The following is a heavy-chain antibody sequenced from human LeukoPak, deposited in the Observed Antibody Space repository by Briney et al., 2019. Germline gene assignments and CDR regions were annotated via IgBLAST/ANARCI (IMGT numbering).Heavy chain of an antibody. D-gene: IGHD5-12*01. CDR1: GFTVGSSY. V-gene: IGHV3-66*01. Sequence: GGSLRLSCAASGFTVGSSYMSWVRQAPGKGPEWVSIIYSGGTTYYADSVKGRFTISRDNSKNTLYPQMNSLKGDDTAVYYCARGQGGYGNFDYWGQGTLVTVSS. CDR2: IYSGGTT. CDR3: ARGQGGYGNFDY. J-gene: IGHJ4*02.